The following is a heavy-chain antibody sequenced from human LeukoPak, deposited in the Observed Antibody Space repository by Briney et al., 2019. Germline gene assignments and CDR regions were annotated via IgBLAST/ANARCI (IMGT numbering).Heavy chain of an antibody. CDR3: ARLGVVPAASYFDY. CDR1: GGSIGSSSYY. D-gene: IGHD2-2*01. V-gene: IGHV4-39*07. CDR2: IYYSGST. J-gene: IGHJ4*02. Sequence: PSETLSLTCTVSGGSIGSSSYYWGWIRQPPGKGLEWIGSIYYSGSTYYNPSLKSRVTISVDTSKNQFSLKLSSVTAADTAVYYCARLGVVPAASYFDYWGQGTLVTVSS.